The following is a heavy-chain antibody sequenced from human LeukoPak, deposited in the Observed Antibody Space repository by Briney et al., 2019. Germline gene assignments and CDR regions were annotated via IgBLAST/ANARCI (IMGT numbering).Heavy chain of an antibody. CDR3: ARVKANYDILTGYSPHDAFDI. V-gene: IGHV4-59*01. Sequence: SETLSLTCTVSGGSISSYYWSWIRQPPGKGLEWIGYIYYSGSTNYNLSLKSRVTISVDTSKNQFSLTLSSVTAADTAVYYCARVKANYDILTGYSPHDAFDIWGQGTMVTVSS. CDR2: IYYSGST. D-gene: IGHD3-9*01. J-gene: IGHJ3*02. CDR1: GGSISSYY.